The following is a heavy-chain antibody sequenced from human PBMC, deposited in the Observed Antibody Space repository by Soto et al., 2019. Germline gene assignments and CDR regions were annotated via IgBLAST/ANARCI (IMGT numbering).Heavy chain of an antibody. D-gene: IGHD2-21*01. Sequence: QVVLEQSGGEVKKPGASVKVSCKASGYTFSGYSITWGRQAPGQGLEWMGRISGYNGNTNYARTLRGRLTLTTDTSTSTAYMELRSLTSDDTAVYYCARDVFCGGAPACPDMDVWGQGTTVTVSS. V-gene: IGHV1-18*04. CDR3: ARDVFCGGAPACPDMDV. CDR1: GYTFSGYS. CDR2: ISGYNGNT. J-gene: IGHJ6*02.